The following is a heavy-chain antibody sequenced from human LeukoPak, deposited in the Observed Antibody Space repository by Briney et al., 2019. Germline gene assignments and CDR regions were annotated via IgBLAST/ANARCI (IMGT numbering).Heavy chain of an antibody. Sequence: HSGGSLRLSCAASGVTVSSNYMSWVRQAPGKGLEWVSILYSGGSTYYADSVKGRFTISRENSNNTLYLQMNSLRAEDTAVYYCARTSGYCSGGSCYPFDYWGQGTLVTVSS. D-gene: IGHD2-15*01. V-gene: IGHV3-66*01. CDR3: ARTSGYCSGGSCYPFDY. J-gene: IGHJ4*02. CDR1: GVTVSSNY. CDR2: LYSGGST.